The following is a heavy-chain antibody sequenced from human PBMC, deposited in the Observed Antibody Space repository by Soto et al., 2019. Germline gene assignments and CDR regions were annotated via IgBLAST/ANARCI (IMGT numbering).Heavy chain of an antibody. V-gene: IGHV1-69*13. D-gene: IGHD3-22*01. CDR1: GDTFSSYS. CDR2: IIPIFGTD. Sequence: SMQVSCKPSGDTFSSYSISWVRQAPGQGLEWMGGIIPIFGTDNFAQKFQGRVTITADESTSTAYMELSSLRSEDTAVYYCGEWLLYYFDSSGYSADYWG. CDR3: GEWLLYYFDSSGYSADY. J-gene: IGHJ4*01.